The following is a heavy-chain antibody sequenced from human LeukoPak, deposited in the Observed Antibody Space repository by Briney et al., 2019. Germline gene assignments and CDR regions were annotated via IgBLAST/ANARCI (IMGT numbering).Heavy chain of an antibody. CDR2: IRFTGSYI. V-gene: IGHV3-21*01. D-gene: IGHD5-12*01. Sequence: GGSLRLSCVASGFTFSHYRMNWVRQAPGKGLEWVSSIRFTGSYIYYADSVRGRFTISRENDKNSLFLQMNSLRAEDTAVYYCARDGGYSGYDADCWGQGTLVTVSS. CDR1: GFTFSHYR. J-gene: IGHJ4*02. CDR3: ARDGGYSGYDADC.